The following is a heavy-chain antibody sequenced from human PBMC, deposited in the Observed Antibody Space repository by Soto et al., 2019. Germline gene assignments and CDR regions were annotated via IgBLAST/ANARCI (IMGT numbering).Heavy chain of an antibody. CDR1: GGSISSGVYY. V-gene: IGHV4-31*03. Sequence: SETRSLTCTVSGGSISSGVYYGIWVRQHPGKVLEWIGYIYYSGSTYYNPSLKSRVTISVDTSKNQFSLKLSSVTAADTAVYCCARDSYSYDSSGYYYGTYYYYGMDVWGQGTTVTVSS. CDR2: IYYSGST. D-gene: IGHD3-22*01. CDR3: ARDSYSYDSSGYYYGTYYYYGMDV. J-gene: IGHJ6*02.